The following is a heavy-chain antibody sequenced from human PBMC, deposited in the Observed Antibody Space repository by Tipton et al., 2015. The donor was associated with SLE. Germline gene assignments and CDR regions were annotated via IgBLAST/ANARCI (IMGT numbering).Heavy chain of an antibody. J-gene: IGHJ6*03. CDR2: IYYSGST. V-gene: IGHV4-39*07. CDR3: ARVLGVVKSYYMDV. CDR1: GGSISSSNYY. D-gene: IGHD3-3*01. Sequence: TLSLTCTVSGGSISSSNYYWGWIRQPPGKGLEWIGSIYYSGSTYYNPSLKSRVSISVDTSKNQFFLNLHSVTAADTAVYYCARVLGVVKSYYMDVWGKGTTVTVSS.